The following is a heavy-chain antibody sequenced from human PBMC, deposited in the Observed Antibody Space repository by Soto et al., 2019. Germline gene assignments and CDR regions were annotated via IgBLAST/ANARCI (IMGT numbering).Heavy chain of an antibody. Sequence: EVQLVESGGGLVQPGGSLRLSCAASGFTFRSYWMSWVRQAPGKGLEWVASIKQDGSDKYYVESVKGRFIISRDNAENSVDLLMNTLRAEDTAVYYCARDKNVYDFFGADDAFDIWGQGTMVTVSS. D-gene: IGHD3-3*01. CDR2: IKQDGSDK. J-gene: IGHJ3*02. CDR1: GFTFRSYW. V-gene: IGHV3-7*05. CDR3: ARDKNVYDFFGADDAFDI.